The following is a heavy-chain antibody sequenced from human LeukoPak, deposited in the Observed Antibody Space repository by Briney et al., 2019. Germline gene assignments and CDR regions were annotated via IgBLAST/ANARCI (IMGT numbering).Heavy chain of an antibody. Sequence: ASVKVSCKVSGYTLTELSMHWVRQASGKGLEWMGGFDPEDGETIYAQRFQGRVTMTEDTSTDTAYMELSSLGSEDTAVYYCATGFKYYYYYMDVWGKRTTVTVSS. V-gene: IGHV1-24*01. CDR1: GYTLTELS. D-gene: IGHD3-10*01. J-gene: IGHJ6*03. CDR3: ATGFKYYYYYMDV. CDR2: FDPEDGET.